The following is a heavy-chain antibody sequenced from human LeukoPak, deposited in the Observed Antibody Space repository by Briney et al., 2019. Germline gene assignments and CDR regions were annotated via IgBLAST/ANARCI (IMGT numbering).Heavy chain of an antibody. CDR2: ITGSGGST. J-gene: IGHJ4*02. D-gene: IGHD1-26*01. Sequence: GGSLRLSCAASGFTFSSYAMSWVRQAPGKGLEWVSAITGSGGSTYYADSVKGRFTVSRDNSKNTLYLQINSLRAEDTAVYYCAKTTHFSGSYLDGWGQGTLVTVSS. CDR1: GFTFSSYA. V-gene: IGHV3-23*01. CDR3: AKTTHFSGSYLDG.